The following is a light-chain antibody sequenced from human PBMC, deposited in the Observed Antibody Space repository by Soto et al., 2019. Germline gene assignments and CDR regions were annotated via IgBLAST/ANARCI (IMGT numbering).Light chain of an antibody. Sequence: QSALTQPASVSGSPGQSITISCTGTSSDVGGYNHVSWYQQLPGKAPKLIIYEVTNRPSGVSNRFSGSKSDNTASLTFSGLQADDEADYYCSSYTSSNTVIFGGGTKLTVL. J-gene: IGLJ2*01. CDR2: EVT. CDR3: SSYTSSNTVI. V-gene: IGLV2-14*01. CDR1: SSDVGGYNH.